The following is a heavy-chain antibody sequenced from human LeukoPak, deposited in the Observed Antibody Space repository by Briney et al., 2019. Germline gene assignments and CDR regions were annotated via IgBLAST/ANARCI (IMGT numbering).Heavy chain of an antibody. Sequence: GPSLRLSCAASGFTFSSYAMHWVRHAPGEGLEYVSAISSNGGSPYYANSVKGRFTISRDNSKNTLYLQMGSLRAGDMAVYYCARVYGGSYGDYWGQGTLVTVSS. D-gene: IGHD1-26*01. CDR1: GFTFSSYA. CDR3: ARVYGGSYGDY. J-gene: IGHJ4*02. CDR2: ISSNGGSP. V-gene: IGHV3-64*01.